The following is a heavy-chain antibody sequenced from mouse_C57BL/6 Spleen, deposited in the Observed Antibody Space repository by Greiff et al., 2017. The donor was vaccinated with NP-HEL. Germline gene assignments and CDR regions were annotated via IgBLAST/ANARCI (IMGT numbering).Heavy chain of an antibody. CDR1: GFTFSDFY. D-gene: IGHD2-1*01. CDR3: ARDDTYGNGAMDY. J-gene: IGHJ4*01. Sequence: EVQVVESGGGLVQSGRSLRLSCATSGFTFSDFYMEWVRQAPGKGLEWIAASRNKANDYTTEYSASVKGRFIVSRDTSQSILYLQMNALRAEDTAIYYCARDDTYGNGAMDYWGQGTSVTVSS. V-gene: IGHV7-1*01. CDR2: SRNKANDYTT.